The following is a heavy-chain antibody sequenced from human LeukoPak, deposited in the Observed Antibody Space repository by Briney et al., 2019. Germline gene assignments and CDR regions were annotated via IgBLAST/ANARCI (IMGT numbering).Heavy chain of an antibody. CDR1: GYSFTSYW. J-gene: IGHJ4*02. CDR2: IYPSDSDT. D-gene: IGHD6-19*01. Sequence: GESLRISCKGSGYSFTSYWIGWVRQMPGKGLEWMGIIYPSDSDTRYSPSFLGQVTISVDKSISTAYLQWSSLKASDTAMYYCARHVGSSGWYVWGQGTLVTVSP. V-gene: IGHV5-51*01. CDR3: ARHVGSSGWYV.